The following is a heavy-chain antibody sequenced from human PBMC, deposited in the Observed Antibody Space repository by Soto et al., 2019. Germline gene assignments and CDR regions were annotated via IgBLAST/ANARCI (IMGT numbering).Heavy chain of an antibody. Sequence: QVQLVQSGPEVKKPGASVKVSCKASGYTFTNCGITWVRQAPGQGLEWMGWISTYNGNTNHAQKLQDRVIMTTDTSTSTAYLELRSLRSDDAAVYYCARVGFYDRSGYQYQFYYGMDVWGQGTTVTVSS. CDR1: GYTFTNCG. CDR2: ISTYNGNT. V-gene: IGHV1-18*01. J-gene: IGHJ6*02. CDR3: ARVGFYDRSGYQYQFYYGMDV. D-gene: IGHD3-22*01.